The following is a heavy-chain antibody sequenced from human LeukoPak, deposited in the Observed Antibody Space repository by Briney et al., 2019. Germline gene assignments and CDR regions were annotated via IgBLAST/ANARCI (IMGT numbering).Heavy chain of an antibody. Sequence: SETLSLTCAVSGGSISSSNWWSWVRQPPGKGLEWIGEIYHSGSTNYNPSLKSRVTISVDKSKNQFSLKLSSVTAADTAVYYCARSEGGYYDSGGEAWGQGTLVTVSS. J-gene: IGHJ5*02. V-gene: IGHV4-4*02. CDR3: ARSEGGYYDSGGEA. D-gene: IGHD3-22*01. CDR2: IYHSGST. CDR1: GGSISSSNW.